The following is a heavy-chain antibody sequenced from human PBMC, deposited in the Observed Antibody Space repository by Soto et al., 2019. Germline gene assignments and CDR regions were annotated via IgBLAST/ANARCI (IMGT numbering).Heavy chain of an antibody. V-gene: IGHV3-23*01. J-gene: IGHJ4*02. Sequence: EVQLLESGGGLVQPGGSLRLSCAASGFTFSSYAMSWVRQAPGKGLEWVSAISGSGGSTYYADSVKGRFTTSRDNSKNTLYLQMNSLRAEDTAVYYCAKLNWNDEGSFDYWGQGTLVTVSS. D-gene: IGHD1-20*01. CDR3: AKLNWNDEGSFDY. CDR1: GFTFSSYA. CDR2: ISGSGGST.